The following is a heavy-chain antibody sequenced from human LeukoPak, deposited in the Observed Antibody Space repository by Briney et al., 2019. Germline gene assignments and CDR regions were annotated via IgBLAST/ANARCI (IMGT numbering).Heavy chain of an antibody. D-gene: IGHD1-7*01. CDR2: ISSSSSYI. Sequence: GGFLRLSCAASGFTFSSYSMNWVRQAPGKGLEWVSSISSSSSYIYYADSVKGRFTISRDNAKNSLYLQMNSLRAEDTAVYYCARDRITGTYFDYWGQGTLVTVSS. J-gene: IGHJ4*02. CDR1: GFTFSSYS. V-gene: IGHV3-21*01. CDR3: ARDRITGTYFDY.